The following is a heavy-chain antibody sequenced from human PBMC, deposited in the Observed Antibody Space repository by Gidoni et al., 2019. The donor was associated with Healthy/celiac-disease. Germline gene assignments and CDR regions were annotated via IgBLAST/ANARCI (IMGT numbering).Heavy chain of an antibody. CDR3: ARDGSSYYYYGMDV. CDR2: IRISRSYI. CDR1: GFTFSSYS. Sequence: EGQLVESGGGLVKHGGSLRTTCAAPGFTFSSYSMNWVRQAPGKGLEWVSSIRISRSYIDYADSVKGLFTISRDNANTSLYLQMNSLRAEDTAVYYCARDGSSYYYYGMDVWGQGTTVTVSS. V-gene: IGHV3-21*01. J-gene: IGHJ6*02.